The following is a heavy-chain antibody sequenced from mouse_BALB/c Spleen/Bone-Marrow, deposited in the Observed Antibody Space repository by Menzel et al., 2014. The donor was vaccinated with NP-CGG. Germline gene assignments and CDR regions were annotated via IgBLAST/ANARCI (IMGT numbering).Heavy chain of an antibody. Sequence: VQLQQSGPSLVKPPQTLSLTCSVTGDSITSGYWNWIRKFPGNKLEYMGYISYSGSTYYNPSLKSRISITRDTSKNQYYLQLNSVTTEDTATYYCARYYYGSSYWYFDVWGAGTTVTVSS. V-gene: IGHV3-8*02. CDR2: ISYSGST. D-gene: IGHD1-1*01. CDR1: GDSITSGY. CDR3: ARYYYGSSYWYFDV. J-gene: IGHJ1*01.